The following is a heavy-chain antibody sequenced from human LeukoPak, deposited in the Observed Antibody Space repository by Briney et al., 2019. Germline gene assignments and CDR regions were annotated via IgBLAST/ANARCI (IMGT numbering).Heavy chain of an antibody. CDR2: ISAYNGNT. D-gene: IGHD6-19*01. CDR1: GYTFTGYY. CDR3: ARDLDSSGWYFWRTENWFDP. J-gene: IGHJ5*02. V-gene: IGHV1-18*04. Sequence: EASVKVSCKASGYTFTGYYMHWVRQAPGQGLEWMGWISAYNGNTNYAQKLQGRVTMTTDTSTSTAYMELRSLRSDDTAVYYCARDLDSSGWYFWRTENWFDPWGQGTLVTVSS.